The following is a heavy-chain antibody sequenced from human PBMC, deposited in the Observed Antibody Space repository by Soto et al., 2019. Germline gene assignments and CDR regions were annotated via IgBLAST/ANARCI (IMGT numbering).Heavy chain of an antibody. CDR1: GFIFSSYA. V-gene: IGHV3-23*01. J-gene: IGHJ5*02. CDR2: ISGSGDST. Sequence: GGSLRLSCAASGFIFSSYAVSWVRQAPGKGLDWVSAISGSGDSTYYADSVKGRFTISRDNSKNTLYLQMNSLRAEDTAVYYCAKNLMGSTVTTTWFDPWGQGTLVTVSS. D-gene: IGHD4-17*01. CDR3: AKNLMGSTVTTTWFDP.